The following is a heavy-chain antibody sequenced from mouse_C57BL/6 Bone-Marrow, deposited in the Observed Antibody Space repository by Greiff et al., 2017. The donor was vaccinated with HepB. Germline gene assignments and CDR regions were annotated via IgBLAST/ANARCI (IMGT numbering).Heavy chain of an antibody. J-gene: IGHJ1*03. CDR2: IYPRSGNI. Sequence: QVQLQQSGAELARPGASVKLSCKASGYTFTSYGISWVQQRTGQGLEWIGEIYPRSGNIYYNETFKGKSTLTADKSYSTVYMELRSLTSEDSAVYFCARFQDAFYWYCDVWGTGTTVTVAS. CDR1: GYTFTSYG. CDR3: ARFQDAFYWYCDV. V-gene: IGHV1-81*01.